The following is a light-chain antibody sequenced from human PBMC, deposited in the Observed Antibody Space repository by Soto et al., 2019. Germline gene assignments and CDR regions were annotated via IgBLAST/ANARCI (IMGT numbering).Light chain of an antibody. J-gene: IGLJ2*01. CDR1: SSDIGKYNY. V-gene: IGLV2-14*01. CDR2: EVS. CDR3: SSYTGSNINTVV. Sequence: QSALTQPASVSWSPGQSITISCTGTSSDIGKYNYVSWFQQHPAKAPKLIIFEVSTRPSGVSNRFSGSKSGNTASLTISGLQAEDEADYYCSSYTGSNINTVVFGGGTKLTVL.